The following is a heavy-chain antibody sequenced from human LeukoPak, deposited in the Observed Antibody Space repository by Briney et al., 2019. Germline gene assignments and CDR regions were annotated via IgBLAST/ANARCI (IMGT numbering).Heavy chain of an antibody. V-gene: IGHV1-8*01. CDR1: GYSFSNYD. J-gene: IGHJ6*02. CDR3: ARGGTLVRGVTLLSGMDV. D-gene: IGHD3-10*01. CDR2: MNPNSGNT. Sequence: ASVKVSCKPSGYSFSNYDINWVRQATGQGLEWMAWMNPNSGNTGIYAQNFQGRITMTRDTSISTAYMELSSLTSEDTAVYYCARGGTLVRGVTLLSGMDVWGQGTTVTVS.